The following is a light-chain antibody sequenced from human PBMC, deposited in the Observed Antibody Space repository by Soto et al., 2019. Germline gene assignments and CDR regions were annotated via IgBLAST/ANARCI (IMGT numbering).Light chain of an antibody. CDR3: QQYNNWPPST. CDR2: GAS. J-gene: IGKJ2*01. Sequence: EIVMTQSPATLSVSPGERVTLSCRASQSVGSRVAWYQQKTGPAPRLLIYGASTRATGIPARFSGSGSGTEFTLTISSLQSEDFAVYFCQQYNNWPPSTFGQGTMLEIE. V-gene: IGKV3-15*01. CDR1: QSVGSR.